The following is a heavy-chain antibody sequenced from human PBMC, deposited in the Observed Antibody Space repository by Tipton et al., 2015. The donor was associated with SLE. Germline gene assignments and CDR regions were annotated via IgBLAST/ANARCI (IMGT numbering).Heavy chain of an antibody. D-gene: IGHD5-24*01. CDR1: GGSVSSVGYY. Sequence: TLSLTCTVSGGSVSSVGYYWSWIRLQPGKGLEWIGYIYYIGSGSTSYNPSLKSRLTISVDTSKNQFSLKLSSVTAADTAVYYCDSERSRGVGTLDYWGQGTLVTVSS. CDR3: DSERSRGVGTLDY. J-gene: IGHJ4*02. V-gene: IGHV4-31*03. CDR2: IYYIGSGST.